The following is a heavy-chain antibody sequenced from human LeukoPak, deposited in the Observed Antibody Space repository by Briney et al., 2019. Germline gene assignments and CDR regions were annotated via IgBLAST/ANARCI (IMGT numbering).Heavy chain of an antibody. Sequence: GASVKVSCKASGYTFTGYYMHWVRQAPGQGLEWMGWINPNSGGTNYAQKFQGRVTMTRDTSISTAYMELSRLRSDDTAVYYCARAGIPAAVFDNGDNWFDPWGPGTLVTVSS. CDR1: GYTFTGYY. CDR3: ARAGIPAAVFDNGDNWFDP. D-gene: IGHD2-2*01. CDR2: INPNSGGT. V-gene: IGHV1-2*02. J-gene: IGHJ5*02.